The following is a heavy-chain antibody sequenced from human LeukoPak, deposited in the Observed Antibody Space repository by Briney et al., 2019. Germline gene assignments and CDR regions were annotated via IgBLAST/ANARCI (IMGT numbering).Heavy chain of an antibody. CDR1: GFTFSRHG. CDR2: MSNDGSRK. J-gene: IGHJ4*02. Sequence: GGSLRLSCAPSGFTFSRHGMHWVRQAPGKGLEWVAIMSNDGSRKYYAHSVEGRFTISRDNSKSTLYLQMDSLRAEDTAVYYCARDRAWNYFDYWGQGTLVTVSS. V-gene: IGHV3-30*03. CDR3: ARDRAWNYFDY. D-gene: IGHD3-3*01.